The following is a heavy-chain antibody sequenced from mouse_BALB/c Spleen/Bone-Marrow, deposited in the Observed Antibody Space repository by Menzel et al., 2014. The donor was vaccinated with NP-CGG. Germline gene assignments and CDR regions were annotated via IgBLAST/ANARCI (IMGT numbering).Heavy chain of an antibody. J-gene: IGHJ3*01. CDR2: INPDSRTI. CDR1: GFDFSRYW. Sequence: EVQLVESGGGLVQPGGSLKLSCAASGFDFSRYWMSWVRQAPGKGLEWIGEINPDSRTINYTPVLKDKFIISRDNAKNTLSLRMSKVRSEDTAFYYCARLYYYGGFAYWGQGTLVTVSA. CDR3: ARLYYYGGFAY. D-gene: IGHD1-1*01. V-gene: IGHV4-1*02.